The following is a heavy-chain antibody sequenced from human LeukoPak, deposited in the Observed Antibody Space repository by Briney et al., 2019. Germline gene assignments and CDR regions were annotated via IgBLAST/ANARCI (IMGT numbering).Heavy chain of an antibody. Sequence: ASVKVSCKAFGYTFTTYGITWVRQAPGQGLEWMGWISSYNGNTNYAQKLQGRVTMTTDTSTSTAYMELRSLRSDDTAVYYCARDPPRIVVVVAATNYYGMDVWGQGTTVTVSS. D-gene: IGHD2-15*01. CDR1: GYTFTTYG. CDR2: ISSYNGNT. V-gene: IGHV1-18*01. J-gene: IGHJ6*02. CDR3: ARDPPRIVVVVAATNYYGMDV.